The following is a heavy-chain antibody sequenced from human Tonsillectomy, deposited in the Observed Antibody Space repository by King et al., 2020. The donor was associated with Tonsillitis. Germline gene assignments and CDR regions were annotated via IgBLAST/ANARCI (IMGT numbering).Heavy chain of an antibody. CDR2: ISFDGSNT. J-gene: IGHJ4*02. Sequence: VQLVESGGGVVQPGRSLRLSCAASGFTFSNYGMHWVRQAPGKGLEWVAVISFDGSNTYYADSVKGRFTISRDNSKNTLYLQMNSLRTEDTAVFYCAKFCTPGYRNSDNYFDFWGLGTLVTISS. CDR1: GFTFSNYG. D-gene: IGHD6-13*01. CDR3: AKFCTPGYRNSDNYFDF. V-gene: IGHV3-30*18.